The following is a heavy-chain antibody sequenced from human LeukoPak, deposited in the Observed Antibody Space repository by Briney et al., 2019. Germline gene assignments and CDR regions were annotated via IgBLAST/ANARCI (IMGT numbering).Heavy chain of an antibody. Sequence: GGSLRLSCVASGFTFSTYAMSWVRQAPGKGLEWVSAISGSGGSTNYGDSVKGRFTMSRDNSKNTLNLQMNSLRAEDTAVYYCAKRHDVKLSAAQNWGAFDIWGQGTMVTVSS. J-gene: IGHJ3*02. CDR3: AKRHDVKLSAAQNWGAFDI. CDR1: GFTFSTYA. CDR2: ISGSGGST. V-gene: IGHV3-23*01. D-gene: IGHD2-2*01.